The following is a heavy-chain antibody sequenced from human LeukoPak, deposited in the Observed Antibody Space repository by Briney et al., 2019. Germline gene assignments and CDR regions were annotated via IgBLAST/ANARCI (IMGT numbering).Heavy chain of an antibody. CDR1: GGSFSGYY. Sequence: SETLSLTCAVYGGSFSGYYWSWIRQPPGKGLEWIGEINHSGSTNYNPSLKSRVTISVDTSKNQFSLKLSSVTAADTAVYFCARGRVRAAAEPKYYYYYMDVWGKGTTVTVSS. J-gene: IGHJ6*03. V-gene: IGHV4-34*01. CDR3: ARGRVRAAAEPKYYYYYMDV. CDR2: INHSGST. D-gene: IGHD6-13*01.